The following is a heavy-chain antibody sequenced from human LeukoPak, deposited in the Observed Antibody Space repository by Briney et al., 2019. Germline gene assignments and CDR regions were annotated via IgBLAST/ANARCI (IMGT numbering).Heavy chain of an antibody. J-gene: IGHJ4*02. CDR1: GFTFTDYY. CDR2: ISGSDGNTK. D-gene: IGHD6-13*01. V-gene: IGHV3-11*04. Sequence: GGSLRLSCAASGFTFTDYYMTWIRQAPGKGLEWVSYISGSDGNTKHYADSVKGRFTISRDNAKTSLYLQMNSLRVEDTAVYYCARVFLIVAAGTVDYWGQGTLVTVSS. CDR3: ARVFLIVAAGTVDY.